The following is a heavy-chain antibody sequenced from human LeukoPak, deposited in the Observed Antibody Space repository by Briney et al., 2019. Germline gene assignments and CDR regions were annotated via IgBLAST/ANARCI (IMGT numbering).Heavy chain of an antibody. J-gene: IGHJ4*02. Sequence: PGGSLRLSCAASGFTFSSYAVSWVRQAPGKGLEWVSAISGSGGSTYYADSVKGRFTISRDNSKNTLYLRMNSLRAEDTAVYYCAKGIVGATTPGHWGQGTLVTVSS. CDR1: GFTFSSYA. CDR3: AKGIVGATTPGH. D-gene: IGHD1-26*01. CDR2: ISGSGGST. V-gene: IGHV3-23*01.